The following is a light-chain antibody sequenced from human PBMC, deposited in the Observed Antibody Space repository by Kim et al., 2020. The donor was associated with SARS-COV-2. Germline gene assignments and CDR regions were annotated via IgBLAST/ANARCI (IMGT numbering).Light chain of an antibody. J-gene: IGLJ2*01. CDR3: QTWGTAIDVV. CDR1: SGHSSYT. Sequence: QLVLTQSPSASASLGASVKLTCILSSGHSSYTIAWHQQQPEKGPRYLMKLNSDGSHKRGAGIPDRFSGSSSGAERYLTISSLQSEDEADYYCQTWGTAIDVVFGGGTQLTV. CDR2: LNSDGSH. V-gene: IGLV4-69*01.